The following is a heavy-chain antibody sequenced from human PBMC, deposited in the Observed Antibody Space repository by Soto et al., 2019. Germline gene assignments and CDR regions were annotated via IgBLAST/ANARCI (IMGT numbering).Heavy chain of an antibody. CDR2: ISYDGSNK. D-gene: IGHD2-21*01. V-gene: IGHV3-30*18. CDR1: GFTFSSYG. Sequence: QVQLVESGGGVVQPGRSLRLSCAASGFTFSSYGMHWVRQAPGKGLEWVAVISYDGSNKYYADSVKGRFTISRDNSKNTLYLQMNSLRAEDTAVYYCAKGGAHIVVVFYWGQGTLVTVSS. CDR3: AKGGAHIVVVFY. J-gene: IGHJ4*02.